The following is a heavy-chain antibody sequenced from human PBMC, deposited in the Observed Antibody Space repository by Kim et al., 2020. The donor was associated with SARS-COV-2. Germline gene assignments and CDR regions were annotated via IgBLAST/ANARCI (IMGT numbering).Heavy chain of an antibody. CDR2: IYYSGST. J-gene: IGHJ4*01. D-gene: IGHD6-19*01. CDR1: GGSISSSSYY. V-gene: IGHV4-39*07. Sequence: SETLSLTCTVSGGSISSSSYYWGWIRQPPGKGLEWIGSIYYSGSTYYNPSLKSRVTISVDTSKNQFSLKLSSVTAADTAVYYCARCDSSGRGYYFDYWG. CDR3: ARCDSSGRGYYFDY.